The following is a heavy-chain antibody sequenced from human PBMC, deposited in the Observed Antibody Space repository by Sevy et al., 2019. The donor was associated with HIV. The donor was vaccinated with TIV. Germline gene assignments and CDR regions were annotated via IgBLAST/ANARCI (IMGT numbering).Heavy chain of an antibody. J-gene: IGHJ4*02. V-gene: IGHV1-2*02. CDR2: INSNSGAI. CDR3: ATEYSYDY. CDR1: GHTYSGNY. D-gene: IGHD5-12*01. Sequence: ASVKVSCKASGHTYSGNYIQWVRRAPGQGLEWLGWINSNSGAISYAQKFQDRVTMTRDTSTTTAYMELSRLRSDDTAVYYCATEYSYDYWGQGTLVTVSS.